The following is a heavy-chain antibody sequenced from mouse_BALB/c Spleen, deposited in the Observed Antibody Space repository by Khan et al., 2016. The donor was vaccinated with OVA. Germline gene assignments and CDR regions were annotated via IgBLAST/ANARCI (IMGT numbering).Heavy chain of an antibody. J-gene: IGHJ2*01. V-gene: IGHV1-7*01. D-gene: IGHD1-1*01. CDR2: INPSTGYT. CDR1: GYTFINYW. Sequence: QVQLKESGAELAKPGASVKMSCKASGYTFINYWILWIKQRPGQGLEWIGYINPSTGYTEYNQNFKDKATLTADKSYSTAYMQLSSLTSEDSTVYYCARRGLRWHFDYWGQGTTLTVSS. CDR3: ARRGLRWHFDY.